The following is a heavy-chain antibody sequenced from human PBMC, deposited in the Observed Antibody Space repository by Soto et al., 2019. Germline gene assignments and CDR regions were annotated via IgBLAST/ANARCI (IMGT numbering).Heavy chain of an antibody. J-gene: IGHJ4*02. D-gene: IGHD3-3*01. CDR2: VYHSGTT. CDR3: ARGGLDYDFWTGYATFDY. V-gene: IGHV4-4*02. Sequence: QVQLQESGPGLVKPSGTLSLTCGVSGGSVSSPNWWTWVRQPPGKGLEWIGEVYHSGTTTYSPSLKSRVTISIDTSNNEFSLKLSSVTAADTAVYYCARGGLDYDFWTGYATFDYWGQGSLVIVSS. CDR1: GGSVSSPNW.